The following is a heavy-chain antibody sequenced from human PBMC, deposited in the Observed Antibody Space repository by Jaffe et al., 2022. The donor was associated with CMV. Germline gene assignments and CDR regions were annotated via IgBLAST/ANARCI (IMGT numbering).Heavy chain of an antibody. V-gene: IGHV1-8*01. D-gene: IGHD1-26*01. CDR2: MNPNSGNT. CDR1: GYTFTSYD. J-gene: IGHJ6*02. Sequence: QVQLVQSGAEVKKPGASVKVSCKASGYTFTSYDINWVRQATGQGLEWMGWMNPNSGNTGYAQKFQGRVTMTRNTSISTAYMELSSLRSEDTAVYYCARGQHSWEEDHYYYGMDVWGQGTTVTVSS. CDR3: ARGQHSWEEDHYYYGMDV.